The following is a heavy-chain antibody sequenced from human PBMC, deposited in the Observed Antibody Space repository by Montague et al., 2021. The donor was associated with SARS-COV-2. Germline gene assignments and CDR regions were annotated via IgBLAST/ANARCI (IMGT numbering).Heavy chain of an antibody. J-gene: IGHJ4*02. CDR1: GGAISTSSFH. CDR3: ARHATFGDNYGRYPFNIDX. D-gene: IGHD4-17*01. V-gene: IGHV4-39*01. CDR2: IYFSGSA. Sequence: SETLSLTCTVSGGAISTSSFHWGWVRQSPGKGLEWIATIYFSGSAYYNPSLKSRVSISIDTSKNKFSLQLTSVTAADTAVYYCARHATFGDNYGRYPFNIDXWGQGTLVTVSS.